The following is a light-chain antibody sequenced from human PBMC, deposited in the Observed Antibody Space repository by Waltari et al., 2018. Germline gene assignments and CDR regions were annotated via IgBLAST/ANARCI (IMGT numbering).Light chain of an antibody. CDR2: DVN. CDR1: SSDVGGYNF. J-gene: IGLJ3*02. Sequence: QSALAQPRSMSGSPGQSVAISCTGTSSDVGGYNFVSWYQQHPDKAPKLIIYDVNKRPSGVPDRFSGSKSGNTASLTISGLQAEDEAHYYCWSYVGGNTYWVFGGGTKLIVL. CDR3: WSYVGGNTYWV. V-gene: IGLV2-11*01.